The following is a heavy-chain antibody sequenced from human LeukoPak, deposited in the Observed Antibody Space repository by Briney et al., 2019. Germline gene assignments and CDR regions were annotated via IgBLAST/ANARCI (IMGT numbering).Heavy chain of an antibody. CDR3: ARVDYYDSSGYYFNNWFDP. J-gene: IGHJ5*02. CDR2: IYYSGST. CDR1: GGSISSGGYY. Sequence: SETLSLTCTVSGGSISSGGYYWSWIRQHPGKGLEWIGYIYYSGSTYYNPSLKSRVTISVDTSKNQFSLKLSSVTAADTAVYYCARVDYYDSSGYYFNNWFDPWGQGTLVTVSS. V-gene: IGHV4-31*03. D-gene: IGHD3-22*01.